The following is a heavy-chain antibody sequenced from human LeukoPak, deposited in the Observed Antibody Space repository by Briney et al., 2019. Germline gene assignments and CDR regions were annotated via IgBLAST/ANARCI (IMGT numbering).Heavy chain of an antibody. Sequence: GGSLRLSCAASGFTFSTYSMNWVRQAPGKGLEWVSSISSGTSYIYYADSVEGRFTISRDNAKNSLFLQMNSLRAEDTAVYFCARDPSRQAGYSSSWVDYWGQGTLVTVSS. CDR1: GFTFSTYS. J-gene: IGHJ4*02. V-gene: IGHV3-21*01. D-gene: IGHD6-13*01. CDR2: ISSGTSYI. CDR3: ARDPSRQAGYSSSWVDY.